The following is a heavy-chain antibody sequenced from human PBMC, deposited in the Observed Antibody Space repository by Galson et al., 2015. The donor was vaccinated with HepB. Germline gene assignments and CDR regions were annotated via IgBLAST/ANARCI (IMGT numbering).Heavy chain of an antibody. V-gene: IGHV1-69*13. J-gene: IGHJ3*02. CDR2: IIPIFGTA. Sequence: SVKVSCKASGGTFSSYAISWVRQAPGQGLEWMGGIIPIFGTANYAQKFQGRVTITADESTSTAYMELSSLRSEDTAVYYCARDSQDDFWSGYYAFDIWGQGTMVTVSS. D-gene: IGHD3-3*01. CDR3: ARDSQDDFWSGYYAFDI. CDR1: GGTFSSYA.